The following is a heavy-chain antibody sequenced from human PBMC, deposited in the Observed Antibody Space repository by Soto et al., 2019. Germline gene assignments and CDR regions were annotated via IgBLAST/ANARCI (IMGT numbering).Heavy chain of an antibody. CDR2: IIPVLGAP. J-gene: IGHJ4*02. V-gene: IGHV1-69*01. Sequence: QVQLVQAGTEVKKPGSSVKVSCKTSGGTFSSFPIXWXXQXXGQGLEWVGGIIPVLGAPSYAQTFQGRVTITAHESTSAAYLELSSLRSDETAVYFCARDRHYENXXFXXXXYYFDYWGQGTLVTVSS. D-gene: IGHD3-22*01. CDR1: GGTFSSFP. CDR3: ARDRHYENXXFXXXXYYFDY.